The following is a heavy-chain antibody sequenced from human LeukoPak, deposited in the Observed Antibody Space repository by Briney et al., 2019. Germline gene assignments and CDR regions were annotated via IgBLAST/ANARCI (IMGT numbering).Heavy chain of an antibody. CDR1: GGSISSYY. D-gene: IGHD6-13*01. J-gene: IGHJ4*02. Sequence: PSETLSLTCTVSGGSISSYYWSWIRQPPGKGLEWIGYIYYSGSTNYNPSLKSRVTISVDTSKNQFSLKLSSVTAADTAVYYCARVGAAATFDYWGQGTLVTVSS. CDR3: ARVGAAATFDY. CDR2: IYYSGST. V-gene: IGHV4-59*12.